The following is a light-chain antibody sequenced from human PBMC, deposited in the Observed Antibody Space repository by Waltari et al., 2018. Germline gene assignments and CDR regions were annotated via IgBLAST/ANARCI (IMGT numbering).Light chain of an antibody. CDR3: AVWDDSLHGRWE. V-gene: IGLV1-44*01. Sequence: QSVLTQPPSASGTPGQRVNISCSGSSSNIGSNVVNWYQQIPGTTPKLLIYRNDQRPPGVPDRFSGSKSGTSASLAISGLRSEDEADYYCAVWDDSLHGRWEFGGGTKLTVL. CDR1: SSNIGSNV. J-gene: IGLJ3*02. CDR2: RND.